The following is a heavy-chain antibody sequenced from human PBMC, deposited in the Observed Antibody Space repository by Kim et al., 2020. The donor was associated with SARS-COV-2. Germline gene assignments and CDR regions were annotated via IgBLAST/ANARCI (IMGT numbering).Heavy chain of an antibody. Sequence: GGSLRLSCAASGFTFSTSWMNWVRQAPGKGLEWVSRMSGDGTTTGYADSVKGRFTISRDNARNTLYLQMNSLRAEDTAVYYCASAGGYFQYWGQGSLVTVSS. V-gene: IGHV3-74*01. D-gene: IGHD3-10*01. CDR2: MSGDGTTT. J-gene: IGHJ1*01. CDR3: ASAGGYFQY. CDR1: GFTFSTSW.